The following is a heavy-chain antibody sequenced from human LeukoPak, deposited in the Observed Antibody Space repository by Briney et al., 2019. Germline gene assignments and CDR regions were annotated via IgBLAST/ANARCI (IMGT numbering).Heavy chain of an antibody. D-gene: IGHD3-10*01. CDR2: SYYRGST. Sequence: PSETLSLTCTVSGGSMSSYYWSWVRQPPGKGLEWIGYSYYRGSTNYNPSLKSRVTISVDTSKNQFSLKLSPVTAADTAVYYCARLDTGSGSARLLRKSSRRFDPWGQGTLVTVS. CDR1: GGSMSSYY. J-gene: IGHJ5*02. V-gene: IGHV4-59*08. CDR3: ARLDTGSGSARLLRKSSRRFDP.